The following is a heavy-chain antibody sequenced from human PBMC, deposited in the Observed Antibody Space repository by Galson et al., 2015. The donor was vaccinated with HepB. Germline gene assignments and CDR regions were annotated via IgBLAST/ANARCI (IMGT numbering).Heavy chain of an antibody. CDR1: GYTFTSYG. D-gene: IGHD1-26*01. CDR3: AREVGSSVGYFDY. V-gene: IGHV1-18*01. Sequence: SVKVSCKASGYTFTSYGISWVRQAPGQGLERMGWISAYNGNTYYAQKFQGRVTMTTDTSTSSAYMELRTLRSDDTAVYYCAREVGSSVGYFDYWGQGTLVTVPS. CDR2: ISAYNGNT. J-gene: IGHJ4*02.